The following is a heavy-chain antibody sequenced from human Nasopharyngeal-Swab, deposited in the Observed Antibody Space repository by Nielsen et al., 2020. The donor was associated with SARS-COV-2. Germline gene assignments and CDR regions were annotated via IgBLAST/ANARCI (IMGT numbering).Heavy chain of an antibody. CDR2: ISGSGGST. CDR1: GFTFSSYE. Sequence: GESLKISCAASGFTFSSYEMNWVRQAPGKGLEWVSAISGSGGSTYYADSVKGRFTISRDNSKNTLYLQMNSLRAEDTALYYCAKDIELDSYGFDYWGQGTLVTVSS. J-gene: IGHJ4*02. CDR3: AKDIELDSYGFDY. D-gene: IGHD5-18*01. V-gene: IGHV3-23*01.